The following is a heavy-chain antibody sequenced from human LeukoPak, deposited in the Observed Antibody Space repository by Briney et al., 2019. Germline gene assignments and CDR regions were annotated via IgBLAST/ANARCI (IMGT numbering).Heavy chain of an antibody. CDR1: GGSFSGYY. V-gene: IGHV4-34*01. CDR3: ARGHYGMYV. CDR2: INHSGST. Sequence: SETLSLTCAVYGGSFSGYYWSWIRQPPGKGLEWIGEINHSGSTNYNPSLKSRVTISVDTSKNQFSLRLSSVTAADTAVYCGARGHYGMYVWGQGTTVTVSS. J-gene: IGHJ6*02.